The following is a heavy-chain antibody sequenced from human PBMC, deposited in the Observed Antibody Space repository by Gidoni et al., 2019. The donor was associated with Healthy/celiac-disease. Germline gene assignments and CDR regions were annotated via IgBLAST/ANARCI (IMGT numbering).Heavy chain of an antibody. CDR1: GFTFRRYA. CDR2: ISYDGSNK. D-gene: IGHD3-16*01. CDR3: ARPPFD. J-gene: IGHJ4*02. V-gene: IGHV3-30-3*01. Sequence: VQLVESGGGVVQPGRSLRLSCAASGFTFRRYAMHWVRQAPGKGLEWVAVISYDGSNKYYADSVKGRFTISRDNSKNTLYLQMNSLRAEDTAVYYCARPPFDWGQGTLVTVSS.